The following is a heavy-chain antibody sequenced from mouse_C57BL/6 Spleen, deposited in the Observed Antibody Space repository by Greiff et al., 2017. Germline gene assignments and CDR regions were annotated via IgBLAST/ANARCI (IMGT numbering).Heavy chain of an antibody. CDR2: IRLKSDNYAT. CDR1: GFTFSNYW. J-gene: IGHJ2*01. CDR3: TEGGPVDY. Sequence: EVQLVESGGGLVQPGGSMKLSCVASGFTFSNYWMNWVRQSPEQGLEWVAQIRLKSDNYATHYAESVKGRFTISKDDCKRSVYLQMNNLRADDTGLDYCTEGGPVDYWGQGTPLTVSS. V-gene: IGHV6-3*01.